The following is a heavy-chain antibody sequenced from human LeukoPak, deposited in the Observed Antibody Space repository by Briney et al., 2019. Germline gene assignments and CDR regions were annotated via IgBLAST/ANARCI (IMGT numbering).Heavy chain of an antibody. CDR3: ASLYRFGLTKFDY. CDR1: GGSFSGYY. Sequence: PSETLSLTCAVYGGSFSGYYWSWIRQPPGKGLEWIGEINHSGSTNYNPSLKSRVTISVDTSKNQFSLKLSSVAAADTAVYYCASLYRFGLTKFDYWGQGTLVTVSS. D-gene: IGHD3-10*01. V-gene: IGHV4-34*01. CDR2: INHSGST. J-gene: IGHJ4*02.